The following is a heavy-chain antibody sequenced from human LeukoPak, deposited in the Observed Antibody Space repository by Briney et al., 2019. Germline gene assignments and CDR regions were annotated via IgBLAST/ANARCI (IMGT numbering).Heavy chain of an antibody. CDR1: GFTFSSYA. CDR3: AKGIGSGWYGLDY. D-gene: IGHD6-19*01. V-gene: IGHV3-23*01. J-gene: IGHJ4*02. Sequence: GRSLRLSCAASGFTFSSYAMSWVRQAPGKGLEWVSAISGSGGSTYYADSVKGRFTISRDNSKNTLYLQMNSLRAEDTAVYYCAKGIGSGWYGLDYWGRGTLVTVSS. CDR2: ISGSGGST.